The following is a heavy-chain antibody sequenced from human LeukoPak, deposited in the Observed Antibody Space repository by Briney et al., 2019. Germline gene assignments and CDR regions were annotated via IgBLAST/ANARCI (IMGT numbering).Heavy chain of an antibody. Sequence: GGSLRLSCAASGLSVSDNYMSWVRQAPGKGLEWVSTIHSGGNIYYADSVKGRFTISRDNSQNTLYLQMNSLRAEDTAVYYCARDRGYAMDVWGQGTTVTVSS. CDR1: GLSVSDNY. CDR3: ARDRGYAMDV. J-gene: IGHJ6*02. D-gene: IGHD1-1*01. V-gene: IGHV3-53*01. CDR2: IHSGGNI.